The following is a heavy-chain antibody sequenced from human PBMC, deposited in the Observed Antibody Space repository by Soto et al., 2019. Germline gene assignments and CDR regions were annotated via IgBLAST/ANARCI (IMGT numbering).Heavy chain of an antibody. V-gene: IGHV3-11*03. Sequence: LRLSCVASGFDFSDFHISWVRQAPGKGLEWISYISSSLGHTDYAESVKGRFTISRDNAKSSVFLEMSDLRSDDTAVYYCAANWNFGLNFWGQGTLVTVYS. CDR1: GFDFSDFH. CDR2: ISSSLGHT. CDR3: AANWNFGLNF. D-gene: IGHD1-1*01. J-gene: IGHJ4*02.